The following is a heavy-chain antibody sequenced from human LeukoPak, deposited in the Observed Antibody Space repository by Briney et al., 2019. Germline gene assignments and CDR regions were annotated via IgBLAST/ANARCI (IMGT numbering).Heavy chain of an antibody. CDR1: GGSISSGGYY. CDR3: ARGGGSCYSCRFDP. V-gene: IGHV4-31*03. D-gene: IGHD2-15*01. Sequence: SETLSLTCTVSGGSISSGGYYWSWIRQHPGKGLEWIGYIYYSGSTYYNPSLKSRVTISVDTSKNQFSLKLSSVTAADTAVYYCARGGGSCYSCRFDPWGQGTLVTVSS. CDR2: IYYSGST. J-gene: IGHJ5*02.